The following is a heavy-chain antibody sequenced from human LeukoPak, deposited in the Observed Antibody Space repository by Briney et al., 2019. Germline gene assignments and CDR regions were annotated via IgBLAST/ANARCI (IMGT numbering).Heavy chain of an antibody. CDR3: AKAGYYYDSSGYYDY. J-gene: IGHJ4*02. V-gene: IGHV3-23*01. Sequence: GGSLRLSCAASGFTFSSYAMSWVRQAPGKGLEWVSAISGSGGSTYYADSVKGRFTISRDNSKNTLYLQMNSLRAEVTAVYYCAKAGYYYDSSGYYDYWGQGTLVTVSS. CDR1: GFTFSSYA. D-gene: IGHD3-22*01. CDR2: ISGSGGST.